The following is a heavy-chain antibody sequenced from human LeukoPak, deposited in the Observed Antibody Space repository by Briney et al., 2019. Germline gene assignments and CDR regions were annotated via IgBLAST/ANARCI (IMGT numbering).Heavy chain of an antibody. CDR2: IYYTGTT. CDR1: GGSISSYY. J-gene: IGHJ4*02. D-gene: IGHD5-24*01. CDR3: ARRVTYGNTFDS. V-gene: IGHV4-59*08. Sequence: PPETLSLTCTVSGGSISSYYWSWIRQPPGKGLEWIGYIYYTGTTYYNPSLKSRATISVDTSKNQFSLKLNSVTAADTATYYCARRVTYGNTFDSWGQGTLVTVSS.